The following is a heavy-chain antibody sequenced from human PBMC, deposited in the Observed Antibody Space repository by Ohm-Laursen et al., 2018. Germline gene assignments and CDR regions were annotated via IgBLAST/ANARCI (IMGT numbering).Heavy chain of an antibody. Sequence: SLTLSCASSGFTLNIHWMHWVCHRPRPGLVRVSRITSDGTSTAYADSVRGRFTSSRDTAKNTLYLQMNSLRVEDTAVYYCARNPYDYWGQGTLVTVSS. CDR1: GFTLNIHW. CDR3: ARNPYDY. CDR2: ITSDGTST. J-gene: IGHJ4*02. D-gene: IGHD1-14*01. V-gene: IGHV3-74*01.